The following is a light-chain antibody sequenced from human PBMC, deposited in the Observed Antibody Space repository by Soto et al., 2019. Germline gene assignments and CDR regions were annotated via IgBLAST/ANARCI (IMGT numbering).Light chain of an antibody. V-gene: IGLV2-14*01. CDR3: SSYTSSSSNV. Sequence: QSVLTQPASVSGSPGQSITISCTGTSSDVGGYSYVSWYQQCPGKAPKLMIFDVSYRPSGVSNRFSGSKSGNTASLTISGLQAEDEVDYYCSSYTSSSSNVFGSGTKVTVL. J-gene: IGLJ1*01. CDR1: SSDVGGYSY. CDR2: DVS.